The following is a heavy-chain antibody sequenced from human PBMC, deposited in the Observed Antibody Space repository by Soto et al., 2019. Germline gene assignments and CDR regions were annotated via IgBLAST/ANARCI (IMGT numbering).Heavy chain of an antibody. V-gene: IGHV3-33*01. D-gene: IGHD3-3*01. Sequence: GGSLRLSCAASGFTFSSYGMHWVRQAPGKGLEWVAVIWYDGSNKYYADSVKGRFTISRDNSKNTLYLQMNSLRAEDTAVYYCARGLFIDFWISGPFDYWGQGTLVTVSS. CDR2: IWYDGSNK. J-gene: IGHJ4*02. CDR3: ARGLFIDFWISGPFDY. CDR1: GFTFSSYG.